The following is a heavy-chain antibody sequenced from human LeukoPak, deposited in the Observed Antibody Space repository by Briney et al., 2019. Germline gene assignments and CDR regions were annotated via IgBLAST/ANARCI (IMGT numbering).Heavy chain of an antibody. J-gene: IGHJ4*02. CDR1: GFTVSSNY. V-gene: IGHV3-53*01. D-gene: IGHD1-7*01. CDR2: IYSGGST. CDR3: ARAFNWNYAY. Sequence: GGSLRLSCAASGFTVSSNYMSWVRQAPGRGLEWVSVIYSGGSTYYADSVKGRLTISRDDSKNTLYLQMNSLRAEDTAVYYCARAFNWNYAYWGQGTLVTVSS.